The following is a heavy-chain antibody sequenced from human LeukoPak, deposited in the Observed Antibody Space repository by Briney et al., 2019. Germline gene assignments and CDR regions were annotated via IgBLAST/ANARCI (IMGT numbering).Heavy chain of an antibody. Sequence: GGSLRLSCAASGYAFSSYGMHWVRQAPGKGLQWLAFIRLDGTLQYYADSVKGRFTVSRDNSLNTLYLQMNSLSGDDTAVYFCARSGGSYGPGPWGQGTLVTVAS. CDR1: GYAFSSYG. D-gene: IGHD3-16*01. J-gene: IGHJ5*02. CDR2: IRLDGTLQ. V-gene: IGHV3-30*02. CDR3: ARSGGSYGPGP.